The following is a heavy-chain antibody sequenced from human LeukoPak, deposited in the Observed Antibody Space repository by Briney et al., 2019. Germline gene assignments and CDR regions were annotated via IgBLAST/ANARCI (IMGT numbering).Heavy chain of an antibody. CDR3: ARVSRIVATIYFDY. V-gene: IGHV4-31*03. CDR2: IYYSGST. CDR1: GGSISSGGYY. J-gene: IGHJ4*02. Sequence: SETLSLTCTVSGGSISSGGYYWSWIRQHPGKGLEWIGYIYYSGSTYYNPSLKSRVTISVDTSKNQFSLKLSSVTAADTAVYYCARVSRIVATIYFDYWGQGTLVTVSS. D-gene: IGHD5-12*01.